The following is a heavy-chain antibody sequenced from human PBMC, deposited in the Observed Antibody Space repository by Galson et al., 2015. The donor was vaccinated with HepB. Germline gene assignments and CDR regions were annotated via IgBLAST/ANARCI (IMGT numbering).Heavy chain of an antibody. CDR1: GGSINGYS. D-gene: IGHD3-10*01. CDR3: ARHPSMSRGVYGIDV. V-gene: IGHV4-59*08. Sequence: ETLSLTCAVSGGSINGYSWTWIRQPPGKRLEYIGYIYDTGRTNYNPSLRGRATMSVDTFNNEFSLRLISVTAADTAVYYCARHPSMSRGVYGIDVWGQGTTVAVS. J-gene: IGHJ6*02. CDR2: IYDTGRT.